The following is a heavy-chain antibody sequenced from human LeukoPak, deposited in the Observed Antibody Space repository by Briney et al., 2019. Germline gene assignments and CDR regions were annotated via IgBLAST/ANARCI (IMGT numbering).Heavy chain of an antibody. CDR2: ISSSGSTI. CDR3: ARAVVVMSYFDY. Sequence: GGSLRLSCAASGFTFSSYEMNWVRQAPGKGLEWVSYISSSGSTIYYADSVKGRFTISRDNAKNSLYLQMNSLRAEDTAVYYCARAVVVMSYFDYWGQGTLVTASS. V-gene: IGHV3-48*03. CDR1: GFTFSSYE. D-gene: IGHD3-22*01. J-gene: IGHJ4*02.